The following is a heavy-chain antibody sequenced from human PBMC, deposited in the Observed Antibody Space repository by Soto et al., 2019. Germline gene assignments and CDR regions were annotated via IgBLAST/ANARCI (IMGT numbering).Heavy chain of an antibody. CDR3: AKDSGRWWLSYLFDY. CDR1: GFTFSSYG. V-gene: IGHV3-30*18. D-gene: IGHD2-15*01. CDR2: ISYDGSNK. Sequence: GGSLRLSCAASGFTFSSYGMHWVRQAPGKGLESVAVISYDGSNKYYADSVKGRFTISRDNSKNTLYLQMNSLRAEDTAVYYCAKDSGRWWLSYLFDYWGQGTLVTVSS. J-gene: IGHJ4*02.